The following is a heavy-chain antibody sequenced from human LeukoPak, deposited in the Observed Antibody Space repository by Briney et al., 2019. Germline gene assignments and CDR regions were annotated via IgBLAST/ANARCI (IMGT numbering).Heavy chain of an antibody. Sequence: GGSLRLSCAASGFTFSSNAMSWVRQAPGKGLEWVSVIFSSGPTYYADSVKGRFTISRDTSKNALYLQMNSLRAEDTAVYYCAISGLGFGEFRGLDYWGQGTLVTVSS. D-gene: IGHD3-10*01. J-gene: IGHJ4*02. CDR1: GFTFSSNA. CDR3: AISGLGFGEFRGLDY. CDR2: IFSSGPT. V-gene: IGHV3-23*01.